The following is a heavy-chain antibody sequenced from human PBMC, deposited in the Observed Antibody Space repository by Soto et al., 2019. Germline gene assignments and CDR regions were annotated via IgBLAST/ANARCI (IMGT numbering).Heavy chain of an antibody. CDR1: GGSISSSSYY. V-gene: IGHV4-39*01. D-gene: IGHD3-22*01. CDR3: ARYVVVITPLKFDY. J-gene: IGHJ4*02. CDR2: IYYSGST. Sequence: QLLESGPGLVKPSETLSLTCTVSGGSISSSSYYWGWIRQPPGKGLEWIGSIYYSGSTYYNPSLKSRVTISVDTSKNQFSLKLSSVTAADTAVYYCARYVVVITPLKFDYWGQGTLVTVSS.